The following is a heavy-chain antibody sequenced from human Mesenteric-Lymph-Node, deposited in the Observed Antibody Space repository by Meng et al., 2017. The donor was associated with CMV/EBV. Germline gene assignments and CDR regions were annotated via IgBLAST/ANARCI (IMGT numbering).Heavy chain of an antibody. CDR2: ISGSYDNT. CDR1: GFTFSNYA. V-gene: IGHV3-23*01. D-gene: IGHD5-24*01. CDR3: AKEGVYDGYAVDY. Sequence: GESLKISCAASGFTFSNYAMSWVRQAPGKGLEWVSTISGSYDNTYYGDSMKGRLTISRDNSKNTLYLQMTRLRAEDTAVYYCAKEGVYDGYAVDYWGQGTLVTVSS. J-gene: IGHJ4*02.